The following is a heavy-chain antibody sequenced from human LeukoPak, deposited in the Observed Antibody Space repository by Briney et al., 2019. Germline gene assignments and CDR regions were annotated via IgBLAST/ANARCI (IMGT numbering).Heavy chain of an antibody. CDR2: MSDSGRV. Sequence: SETLSLTCAVSGGSISNCYWSWIRQSPEKGLEWTAFMSDSGRVDYNPSLKSRVTMAGDTSKNHFTLKLTSVTAADTAVYYCARHGRRDGRRSPWSAWGQGTLVSVS. D-gene: IGHD5-24*01. J-gene: IGHJ4*02. CDR3: ARHGRRDGRRSPWSA. V-gene: IGHV4-59*08. CDR1: GGSISNCY.